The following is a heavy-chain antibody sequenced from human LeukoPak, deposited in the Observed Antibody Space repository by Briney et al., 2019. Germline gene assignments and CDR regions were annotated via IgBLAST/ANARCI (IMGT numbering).Heavy chain of an antibody. D-gene: IGHD3-10*01. J-gene: IGHJ4*02. CDR2: ISGSGSDT. Sequence: GGSLRLSCAASGFSFARNTMTWVRQAPGKGLEWVSSISGSGSDTYYADSVKGRFTISRDNSKNTLYLEVNGLRADDTAVYYCAREQNIRGVIIIVDSWGQGTLVTVSS. CDR1: GFSFARNT. CDR3: AREQNIRGVIIIVDS. V-gene: IGHV3-23*01.